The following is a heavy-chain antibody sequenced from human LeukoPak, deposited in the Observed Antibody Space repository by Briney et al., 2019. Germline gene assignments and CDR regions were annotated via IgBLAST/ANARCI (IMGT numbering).Heavy chain of an antibody. D-gene: IGHD3-10*01. CDR2: ITSSTSYT. CDR1: GFTFSDYD. Sequence: GGSLRLSCAASGFTFSDYDLYWIRQAPGKGPEWVSHITSSTSYTNYADSVKGRFTVSRDNAKNSLYLQMNSLRAEDTAVYYCARRGSGSYYHLIDSWGQGTLVTVSS. V-gene: IGHV3-11*03. J-gene: IGHJ4*02. CDR3: ARRGSGSYYHLIDS.